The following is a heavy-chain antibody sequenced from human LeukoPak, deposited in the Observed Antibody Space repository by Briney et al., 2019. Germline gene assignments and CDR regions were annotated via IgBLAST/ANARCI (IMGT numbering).Heavy chain of an antibody. Sequence: GGSLRLSCAASGFTFSSYSMNWVRQAPGKGLEWVSSISSSSSYIYYADSVKGRFTISRDNAKNSLYLQMNSLRAEDPAVYYCASTEVTTSYFDYWGQGTLVTVSS. CDR2: ISSSSSYI. V-gene: IGHV3-21*01. D-gene: IGHD4-11*01. CDR3: ASTEVTTSYFDY. J-gene: IGHJ4*02. CDR1: GFTFSSYS.